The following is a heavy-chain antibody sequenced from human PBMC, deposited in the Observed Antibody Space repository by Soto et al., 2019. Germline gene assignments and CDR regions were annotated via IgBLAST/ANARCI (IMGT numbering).Heavy chain of an antibody. D-gene: IGHD6-13*01. CDR1: GASINSKSSY. Sequence: VQLQESGPGLVKPSETLSLTCIVSGASINSKSSYWGWVRQPPGKGLEWVGTFFSGSTYSNPSLRSRVTISVDTSKNHFSLRLRSVAAEDTAIYYCTTTRGIAVGGSFDHWGQGTLDTVSS. CDR3: TTTRGIAVGGSFDH. CDR2: FFSGST. J-gene: IGHJ5*02. V-gene: IGHV4-39*02.